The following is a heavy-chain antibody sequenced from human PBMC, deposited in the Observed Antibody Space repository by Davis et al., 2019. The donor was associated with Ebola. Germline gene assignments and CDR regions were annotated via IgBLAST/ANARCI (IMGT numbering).Heavy chain of an antibody. V-gene: IGHV3-21*01. D-gene: IGHD3-16*01. CDR2: ISSDSDYI. Sequence: GGSLRLSCAASGFTFSTYSMSWVRQAPGKGLEWVSSISSDSDYIYYADSAKGRFTISRDNAKNSLHLQMNSLRAEDTAVYYCARDRPLDFFFGDYYGMDVWGQGTTVTVSS. J-gene: IGHJ6*02. CDR1: GFTFSTYS. CDR3: ARDRPLDFFFGDYYGMDV.